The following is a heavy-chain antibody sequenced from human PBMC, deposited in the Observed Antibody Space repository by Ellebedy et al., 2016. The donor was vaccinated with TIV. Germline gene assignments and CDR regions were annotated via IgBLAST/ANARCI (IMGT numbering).Heavy chain of an antibody. CDR2: ISGSGNNT. D-gene: IGHD3-10*01. CDR1: GFTFSSNA. J-gene: IGHJ6*02. CDR3: AKNSESSAYHVLDV. V-gene: IGHV3-23*01. Sequence: GGSLRLSCAASGFTFSSNAMSWVRQAPGKGLEWVSVISGSGNNTYYGGSVKGRFTISRDTSKNTLYLQMNSLRADDTAIYYCAKNSESSAYHVLDVWGQGTTVTVSS.